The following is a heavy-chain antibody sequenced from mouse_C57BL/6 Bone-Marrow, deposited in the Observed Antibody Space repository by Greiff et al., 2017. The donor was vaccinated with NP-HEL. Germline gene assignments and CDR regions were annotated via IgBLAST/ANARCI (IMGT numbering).Heavy chain of an antibody. CDR1: GYTFTDYY. CDR3: ARGAGAWFAY. CDR2: IYPGSGNT. J-gene: IGHJ3*01. V-gene: IGHV1-76*01. D-gene: IGHD3-3*01. Sequence: VQLVESGAELVRPGASVKLSCKASGYTFTDYYINWVKQRPGQGLEWIARIYPGSGNTYYNEKFKGKATLTAEKSSSTAYMQLSSLTSEDSAVYFCARGAGAWFAYWGQGTLVTVSA.